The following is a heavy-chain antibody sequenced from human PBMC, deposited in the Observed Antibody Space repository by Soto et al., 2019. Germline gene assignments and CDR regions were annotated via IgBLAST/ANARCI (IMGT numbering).Heavy chain of an antibody. CDR2: IYSSGAT. D-gene: IGHD1-1*01. J-gene: IGHJ5*02. CDR3: AVHRAPQRVALPNFCGP. V-gene: IGHV4-31*02. CDR1: EGKVIGVGDF. Sequence: SVPQSVRWSVSEGKVIGVGDFRTCIRQIPGKGLEWIGYIYSSGATHYNPSLQSRLSMSLDTSRNQFSLKLTSMTVADTAVYYCAVHRAPQRVALPNFCGPSDQGSLVSLSS.